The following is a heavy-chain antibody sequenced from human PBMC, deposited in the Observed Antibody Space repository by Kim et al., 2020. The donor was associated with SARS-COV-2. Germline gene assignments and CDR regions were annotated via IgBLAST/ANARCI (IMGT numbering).Heavy chain of an antibody. CDR3: VREPSN. J-gene: IGHJ4*02. Sequence: GSTKKCADSVNGRLSISRDNANKSLSLQMNSLTPEDTAVYYCVREPSNWGQGTLVTVSS. D-gene: IGHD6-6*01. CDR2: GSTK. V-gene: IGHV3-11*01.